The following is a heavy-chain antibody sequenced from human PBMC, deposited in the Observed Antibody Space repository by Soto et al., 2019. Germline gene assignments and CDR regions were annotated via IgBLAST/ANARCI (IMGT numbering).Heavy chain of an antibody. CDR3: ARSYSGTFYGYDT. V-gene: IGHV4-59*01. J-gene: IGHJ5*02. CDR1: GCSISSYH. D-gene: IGHD1-26*01. CDR2: VFYTGST. Sequence: PSETLSVTCAVSGCSISSYHWSWIRQSPGKGLEWIGYVFYTGSTKYNPALKRRVTISVDTSKNQFSLKLSSVSAADTGLYYCARSYSGTFYGYDTWGQGILVTVPS.